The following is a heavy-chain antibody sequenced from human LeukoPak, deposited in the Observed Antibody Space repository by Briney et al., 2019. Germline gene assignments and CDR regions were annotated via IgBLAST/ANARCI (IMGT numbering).Heavy chain of an antibody. CDR3: AADSGYYSDAFDI. V-gene: IGHV1-58*01. J-gene: IGHJ3*02. CDR1: GFTFTSSA. CDR2: IVVGSGNT. D-gene: IGHD3-22*01. Sequence: VASVKVSCKASGFTFTSSAVQWVQQARGQRLEWIGWIVVGSGNTNYAQKFQERVTITRDMSTSTAYMELSSLRSEDTAVYYCAADSGYYSDAFDIWGQGTMVTVSS.